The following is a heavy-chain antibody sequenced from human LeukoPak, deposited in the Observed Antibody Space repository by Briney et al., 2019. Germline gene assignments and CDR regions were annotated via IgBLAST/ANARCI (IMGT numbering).Heavy chain of an antibody. Sequence: SSVTVSCKASGGTFSSYAISGVRQAPGQELDWMGGVIPIFGTANYAQKFQGRVTITADESTSTAYMELSSLRSEDTAVYYCARAPIYEEVVVAAEYYFDYWGQGTLVTVSS. J-gene: IGHJ4*02. V-gene: IGHV1-69*13. CDR2: VIPIFGTA. CDR1: GGTFSSYA. CDR3: ARAPIYEEVVVAAEYYFDY. D-gene: IGHD2-15*01.